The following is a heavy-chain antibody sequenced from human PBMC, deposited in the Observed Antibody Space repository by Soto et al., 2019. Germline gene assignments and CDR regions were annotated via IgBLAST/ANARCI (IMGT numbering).Heavy chain of an antibody. V-gene: IGHV3-23*01. CDR3: ARDPSSYPDAFDV. CDR2: ISGSGGST. D-gene: IGHD3-16*01. Sequence: PGGSLRLSCAASGFTFSSYAMSWVRQAPGKGLEWVSAISGSGGSTYYADSVKGRFTISRDNAKNSLFLQMNSLRAEDTAVYYCARDPSSYPDAFDVWGQGTLVTVSS. CDR1: GFTFSSYA. J-gene: IGHJ3*01.